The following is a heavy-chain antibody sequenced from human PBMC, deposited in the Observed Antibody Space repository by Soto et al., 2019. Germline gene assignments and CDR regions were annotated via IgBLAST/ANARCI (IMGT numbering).Heavy chain of an antibody. Sequence: ASVKVSCKVSGYTLTELSMHWVRQAPGKGLEWMGGFDPEDGETIYAQKFQGRVTMTTDTSTGTAYMELRGLRSDDTALYYCARDPTGKNDLDYWGQGTLVTVSS. CDR1: GYTLTELS. CDR2: FDPEDGET. D-gene: IGHD1-1*01. V-gene: IGHV1-24*01. CDR3: ARDPTGKNDLDY. J-gene: IGHJ4*02.